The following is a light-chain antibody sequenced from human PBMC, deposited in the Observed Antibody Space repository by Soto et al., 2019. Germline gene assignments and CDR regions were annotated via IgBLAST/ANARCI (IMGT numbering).Light chain of an antibody. Sequence: IQLTHSPSSLSASVGDRVTVTCRASQAIGNYLDWFQQKPGKAPDHLISAASTVRSGVPSRFSGSGSGTEFTLTISGLQPEDFATYYCLQHTSYPYTFGQGTKLEVK. CDR3: LQHTSYPYT. CDR2: AAS. J-gene: IGKJ2*01. V-gene: IGKV1-17*01. CDR1: QAIGNY.